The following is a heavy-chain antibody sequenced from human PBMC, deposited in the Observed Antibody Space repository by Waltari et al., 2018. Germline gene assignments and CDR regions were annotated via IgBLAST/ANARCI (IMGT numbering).Heavy chain of an antibody. Sequence: VQLVQSGAEVKKPGASVRVSCTDFGYSLPPTQNNGAHQDPGQGLGWMRWINPNSGVTNYAQEFQGRVSMTRDTSVNTVYMELSRLRSDDTAFYYCARVLTPNYYDSSEWGFYYLDNWGQGTLVSVSS. V-gene: IGHV1-2*02. J-gene: IGHJ4*02. CDR3: ARVLTPNYYDSSEWGFYYLDN. D-gene: IGHD3-22*01. CDR2: INPNSGVT. CDR1: GYSLPPTQ.